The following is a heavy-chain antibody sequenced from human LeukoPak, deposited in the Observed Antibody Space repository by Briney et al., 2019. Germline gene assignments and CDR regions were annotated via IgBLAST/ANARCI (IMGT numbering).Heavy chain of an antibody. J-gene: IGHJ4*02. CDR1: GFTFSSYA. CDR2: ISGSGGST. V-gene: IGHV3-23*01. Sequence: GGSLRLSCAASGFTFSSYAMSWVRQAPGKGLEWVSAISGSGGSTYYADSVKGRFTISRDNSKNTLYLQMNSLRAEHTAVYYCAKASSGWFAGYWGQGTLVTVSS. CDR3: AKASSGWFAGY. D-gene: IGHD6-19*01.